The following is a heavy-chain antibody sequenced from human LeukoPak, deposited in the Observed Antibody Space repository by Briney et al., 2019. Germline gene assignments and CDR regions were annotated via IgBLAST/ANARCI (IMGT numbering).Heavy chain of an antibody. CDR2: INNRGTT. J-gene: IGHJ4*02. CDR1: XGXLSXHY. Sequence: SETXSLTCXXSXGXLSXHYWXWIRRPLGKGLEWIGEINNRGTTNFSPSLRGRATISVDTSKNQFSLRLTSVTAADTAIYYCARVPLWWLTPFDFWGQGTLATVSS. V-gene: IGHV4-34*01. D-gene: IGHD5-12*01. CDR3: ARVPLWWLTPFDF.